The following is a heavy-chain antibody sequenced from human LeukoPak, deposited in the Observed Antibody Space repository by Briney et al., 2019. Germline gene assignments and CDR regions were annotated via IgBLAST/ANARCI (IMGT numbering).Heavy chain of an antibody. J-gene: IGHJ4*02. CDR3: SKDWDFWSALEH. Sequence: GGSLTLSCAASGFTFSSYSMNWVRQAPGKGLGWVSYISSSSSTIYYADSVKDRFTISTDNATKTTYLQMNRLIVAETAVYYYSKDWDFWSALEHWRQGNLLRVFS. D-gene: IGHD3-3*01. CDR2: ISSSSSTI. V-gene: IGHV3-48*01. CDR1: GFTFSSYS.